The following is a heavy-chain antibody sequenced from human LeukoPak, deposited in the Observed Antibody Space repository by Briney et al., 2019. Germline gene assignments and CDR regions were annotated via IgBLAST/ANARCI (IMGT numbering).Heavy chain of an antibody. Sequence: ASVKVSCKASGGTFSSYAISWVRQAPGQGLEWMGGIIPIFGTANYAQKFQGRVTITTDESTSTAYMELSSLRSEDTAVYYCARGTSSGYYYAYYYRGQGTLVTVSS. CDR3: ARGTSSGYYYAYYY. D-gene: IGHD3-22*01. CDR2: IIPIFGTA. V-gene: IGHV1-69*05. J-gene: IGHJ4*02. CDR1: GGTFSSYA.